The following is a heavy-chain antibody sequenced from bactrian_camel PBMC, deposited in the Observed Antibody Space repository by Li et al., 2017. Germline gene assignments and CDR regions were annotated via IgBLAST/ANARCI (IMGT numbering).Heavy chain of an antibody. CDR1: GYTASFNC. CDR2: FYTGSGSE. V-gene: IGHV3S54*01. Sequence: QVQLVESGGGSVQAGGSLRLTCVVSGYTASFNCMGWFRQPPVKEREAVALFYTGSGSEWYADSVKDRFIISQDNTKNSVDLQMNNLKSEDTAMYYCSADGGGYCYTQDLSENRFGYWGQGTQVTVS. J-gene: IGHJ4*01. CDR3: SADGGGYCYTQDLSENRFGY. D-gene: IGHD2*01.